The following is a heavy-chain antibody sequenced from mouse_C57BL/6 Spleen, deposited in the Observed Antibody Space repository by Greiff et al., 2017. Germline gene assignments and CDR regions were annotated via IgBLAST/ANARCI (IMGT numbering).Heavy chain of an antibody. CDR2: ISSGSSTI. V-gene: IGHV5-17*01. D-gene: IGHD4-1*01. CDR1: GFTFSDYG. CDR3: AGPGYSAWFAY. Sequence: EVKLVESGGGLVKPGGSLKLSCAASGFTFSDYGMHWVRQAPEKGLEWVAYISSGSSTIYYADTVKGRFLISRDNDKYTLFLQITSLRSEDTARYYCAGPGYSAWFAYWGQGTLVTVSA. J-gene: IGHJ3*01.